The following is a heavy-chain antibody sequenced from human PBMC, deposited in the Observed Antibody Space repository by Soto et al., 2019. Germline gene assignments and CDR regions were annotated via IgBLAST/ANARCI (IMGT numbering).Heavy chain of an antibody. Sequence: SETLSLTCTVSGGSISSGDYYWSWTRQPPGKGLEWIAYIYYSGNTYYNPSLKSRVTISVDTSKNQFSLKLSSVTAADTAVYYCARVERDYGERYFDLWGRGTLVTVSS. D-gene: IGHD4-17*01. CDR1: GGSISSGDYY. CDR2: IYYSGNT. V-gene: IGHV4-30-4*01. CDR3: ARVERDYGERYFDL. J-gene: IGHJ2*01.